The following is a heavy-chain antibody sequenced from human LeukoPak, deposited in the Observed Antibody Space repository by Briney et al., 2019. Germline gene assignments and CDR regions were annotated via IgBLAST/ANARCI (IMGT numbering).Heavy chain of an antibody. CDR1: GFTFSSYG. CDR3: AKDQFDSISMIV. CDR2: ISGSGGST. D-gene: IGHD3-22*01. V-gene: IGHV3-23*01. Sequence: PGGSLRLSCAASGFTFSSYGMSWARQAPGKGLEWVSAISGSGGSTYYADSVKGRFTISRDNSKNTLYLQMNSLRAEDTAVYYCAKDQFDSISMIVWGQGTLVTVSS. J-gene: IGHJ4*02.